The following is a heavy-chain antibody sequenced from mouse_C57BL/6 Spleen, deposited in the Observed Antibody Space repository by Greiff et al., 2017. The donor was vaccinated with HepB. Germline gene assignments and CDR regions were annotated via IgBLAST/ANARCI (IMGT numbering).Heavy chain of an antibody. CDR3: TREGLRYFDV. Sequence: VQLQQSGAELVRPGASVTLSCKASGYTFTDYEMHWVKQTPVHGLEWIGAIDPETGGTAYNQKFKGKAILTADKSSSTAYMELRSLTSEDSAVYYCTREGLRYFDVWGTGTTVTVSS. J-gene: IGHJ1*03. V-gene: IGHV1-15*01. CDR2: IDPETGGT. D-gene: IGHD2-1*01. CDR1: GYTFTDYE.